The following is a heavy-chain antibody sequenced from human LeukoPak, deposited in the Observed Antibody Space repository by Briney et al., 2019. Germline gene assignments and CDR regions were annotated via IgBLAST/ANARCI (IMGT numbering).Heavy chain of an antibody. CDR2: IYSGGRT. V-gene: IGHV3-53*01. CDR1: GFTVSTNY. D-gene: IGHD3-16*01. Sequence: GGALRLSCAASGFTVSTNYMSWVRQAPGKGREGVSLIYSGGRTYYADSVTGRFTISRDNSKNTMHLQLHTLRAEATAVHYCARSLRGNYDGVMFASWGQGTPVTVSS. J-gene: IGHJ4*02. CDR3: ARSLRGNYDGVMFAS.